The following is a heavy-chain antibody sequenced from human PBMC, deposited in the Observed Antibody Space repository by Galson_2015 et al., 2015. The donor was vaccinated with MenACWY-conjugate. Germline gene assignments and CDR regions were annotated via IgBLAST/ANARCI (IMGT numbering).Heavy chain of an antibody. CDR3: ARARGLTLKTCWFDL. J-gene: IGHJ5*02. Sequence: SLRLSCAASGFTFSSYGMSWVRQAPGEGLEWVSYIRQSATNRYYADSVRGRFTISRDNAENTLYLQMNSLRVEDTAVYYCARARGLTLKTCWFDLCGRGTLVTVSS. D-gene: IGHD4/OR15-4a*01. CDR2: IRQSATNR. CDR1: GFTFSSYG. V-gene: IGHV3-48*01.